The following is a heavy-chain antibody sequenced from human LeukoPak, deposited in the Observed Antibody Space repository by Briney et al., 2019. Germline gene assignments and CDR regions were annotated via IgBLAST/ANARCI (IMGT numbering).Heavy chain of an antibody. CDR3: AKEGAMVRGVY. V-gene: IGHV3-23*01. J-gene: IGHJ4*02. Sequence: GGSLRLSCAASGFTFSSCDMSWVRQAPGKGLEWVSAISGSGTDTYYADSVKGRFTISRDTSKNTLYLQMNSLRAEDTAVYYCAKEGAMVRGVYWGQGTLVTVSS. D-gene: IGHD3-10*01. CDR1: GFTFSSCD. CDR2: ISGSGTDT.